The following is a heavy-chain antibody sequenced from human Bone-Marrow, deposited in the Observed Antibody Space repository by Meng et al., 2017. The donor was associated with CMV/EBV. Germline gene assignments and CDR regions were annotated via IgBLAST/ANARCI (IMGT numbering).Heavy chain of an antibody. D-gene: IGHD4-17*01. V-gene: IGHV3-23*01. J-gene: IGHJ4*02. Sequence: GESLKISCAASGFTFSSYAMSWVRQAPGKGLEWVSAISGSGGSTYYADAVKGRFTISRDNSKYTLYLQMNSLRAEDTAVYYCAKDPRRGVTTCFDYWGQGTLVTVSS. CDR1: GFTFSSYA. CDR2: ISGSGGST. CDR3: AKDPRRGVTTCFDY.